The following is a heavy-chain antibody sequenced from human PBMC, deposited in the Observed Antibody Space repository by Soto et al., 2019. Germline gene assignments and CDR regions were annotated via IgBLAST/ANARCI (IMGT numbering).Heavy chain of an antibody. J-gene: IGHJ4*02. Sequence: SETLSLTCAVYGGSFSDYYWSGIRQPPGKGLEWIGEINHSGSTNYNPSLKSRVSISVDTSKSQLSLKLSSVTAADTAVYYCASVGYTYTLKISFLYWGLGPLITAPQ. D-gene: IGHD2-2*02. CDR1: GGSFSDYY. CDR2: INHSGST. CDR3: ASVGYTYTLKISFLY. V-gene: IGHV4-34*01.